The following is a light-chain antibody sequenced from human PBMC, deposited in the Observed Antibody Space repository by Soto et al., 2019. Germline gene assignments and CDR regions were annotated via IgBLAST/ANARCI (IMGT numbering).Light chain of an antibody. CDR2: AAS. V-gene: IGKV1-39*01. CDR1: QGISTY. CDR3: QQSYSTTWT. Sequence: DIQITQSPSSLSASVGDRVTITCRASQGISTYLNCYQQKPGKAPKLLIYAASSLQSGVPSRFSGSGSETDFTLTISSLQPEDFATYSCQQSYSTTWTFGQGTKVDIK. J-gene: IGKJ1*01.